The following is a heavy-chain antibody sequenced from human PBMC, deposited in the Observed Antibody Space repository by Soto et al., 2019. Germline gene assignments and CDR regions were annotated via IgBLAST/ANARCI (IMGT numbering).Heavy chain of an antibody. D-gene: IGHD1-1*01. V-gene: IGHV6-1*01. Sequence: SQTLSLTCAISGDSVSSNSAAWNWIRLSPSRGLEWLARTYYRSRWYNDYAVSVRSRITVNPDTSKNQFSLQLTSVTPEDTAVYYGAGTNSHQCYYMDVWGKGTTVTVSS. J-gene: IGHJ6*03. CDR3: AGTNSHQCYYMDV. CDR1: GDSVSSNSAA. CDR2: TYYRSRWYN.